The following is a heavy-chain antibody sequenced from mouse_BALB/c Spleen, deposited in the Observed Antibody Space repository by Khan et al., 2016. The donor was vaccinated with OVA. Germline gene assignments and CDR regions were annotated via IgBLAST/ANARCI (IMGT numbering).Heavy chain of an antibody. V-gene: IGHV1S137*01. CDR2: ISSYSGNT. Sequence: VQLQESGPELVRPGVSVKISCKGSGYTFTDYAIHWVKQSHAKSLEWIGLISSYSGNTNYKQKFKDKATMTVDKSSSTAYMELARLTSEDSAIYYCTRPAYDGYYDYWGQGTTLTVSS. D-gene: IGHD2-3*01. J-gene: IGHJ2*01. CDR3: TRPAYDGYYDY. CDR1: GYTFTDYA.